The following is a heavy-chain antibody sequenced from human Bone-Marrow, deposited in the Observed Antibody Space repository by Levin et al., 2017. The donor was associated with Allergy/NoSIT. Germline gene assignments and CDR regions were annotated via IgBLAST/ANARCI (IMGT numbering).Heavy chain of an antibody. J-gene: IGHJ6*03. V-gene: IGHV3-23*01. CDR3: ASDRGECRDIGCLGHYYMDV. CDR2: ITGGGHRA. Sequence: GGSLRLSCAASGFSFSSNAMSWVRQAPGKGLEWVSSITGGGHRAFYADSVKGRFTFSRDHSKNTLYLQMNTLRAEDTAIYYCASDRGECRDIGCLGHYYMDVWGKGTTVTVSS. D-gene: IGHD2-15*01. CDR1: GFSFSSNA.